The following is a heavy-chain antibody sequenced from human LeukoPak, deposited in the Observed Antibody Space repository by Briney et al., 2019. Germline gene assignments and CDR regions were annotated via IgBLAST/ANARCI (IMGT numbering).Heavy chain of an antibody. D-gene: IGHD3-22*01. CDR3: ARLRYYYDSSGYPVYYFDY. J-gene: IGHJ4*02. Sequence: SETLSLTCAVYGGSFSGYYWSWIRQPPGKGLEWIGSIYYSGSTYYNPSLKSRVTISVDTSKNQFSLKLSSVTAADTAVYYCARLRYYYDSSGYPVYYFDYWGQGTLVTVSS. CDR2: IYYSGST. V-gene: IGHV4-34*01. CDR1: GGSFSGYY.